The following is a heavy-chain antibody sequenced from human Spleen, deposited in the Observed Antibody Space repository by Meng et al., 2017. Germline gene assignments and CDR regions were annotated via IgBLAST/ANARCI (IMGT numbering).Heavy chain of an antibody. D-gene: IGHD6-19*01. J-gene: IGHJ4*02. CDR3: ARGGSGWTLGDY. Sequence: GESLKISCAASGFAFDDYAMHWVRQAPGKGLEWVSLISWDGGNTYYADSVKGRFTISRDNAENSLYLQMNSLRVEDTAFYYCARGGSGWTLGDYWGQGT. CDR1: GFAFDDYA. CDR2: ISWDGGNT. V-gene: IGHV3-43D*03.